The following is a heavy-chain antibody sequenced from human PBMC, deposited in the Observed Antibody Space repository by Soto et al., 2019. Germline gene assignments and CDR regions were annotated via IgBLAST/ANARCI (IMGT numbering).Heavy chain of an antibody. D-gene: IGHD3-9*01. CDR1: GYTFTGYY. Sequence: ASVKVSCKASGYTFTGYYMHWVRQAPGQGLEWMGWINPNSGGTNYAQKFQGWVTMTRDTSISTAYMELSRLRSDDTAVYYCARAKYFDWPLPYYDYWGQGTLVTVSS. CDR3: ARAKYFDWPLPYYDY. J-gene: IGHJ4*02. CDR2: INPNSGGT. V-gene: IGHV1-2*04.